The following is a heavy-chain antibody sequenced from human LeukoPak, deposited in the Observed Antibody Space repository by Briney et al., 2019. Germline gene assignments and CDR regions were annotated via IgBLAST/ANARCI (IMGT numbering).Heavy chain of an antibody. CDR1: AGSISSYY. Sequence: PSETLPLTSAVSAGSISSYYWSWLRKSPGKGLEWIAYIYHSGNTNYNPSFKSRVTISVDTSKNQFSLKLTSVAAAETAIYYCARQPSGTAAFDIWGQGTMVTVSS. CDR2: IYHSGNT. D-gene: IGHD1/OR15-1a*01. J-gene: IGHJ3*02. V-gene: IGHV4-59*08. CDR3: ARQPSGTAAFDI.